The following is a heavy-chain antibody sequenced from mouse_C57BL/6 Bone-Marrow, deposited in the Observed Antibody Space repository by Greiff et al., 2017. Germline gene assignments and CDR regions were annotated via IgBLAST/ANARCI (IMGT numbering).Heavy chain of an antibody. V-gene: IGHV1-9*01. CDR3: ARARDGYWRSWAWFAY. CDR2: ILPGSGST. J-gene: IGHJ3*01. CDR1: GYTFTGYW. D-gene: IGHD2-3*01. Sequence: QVQLKQSGAELMKPGASVKLSCKATGYTFTGYWIEWVKQRPGHGLEWIGEILPGSGSTNYNEKFKGKATFTADTSSNTAYMQLSSLTTEDSAIYYGARARDGYWRSWAWFAYWGQGTLVTVSA.